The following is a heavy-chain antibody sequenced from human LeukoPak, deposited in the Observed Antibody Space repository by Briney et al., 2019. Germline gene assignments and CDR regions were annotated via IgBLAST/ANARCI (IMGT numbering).Heavy chain of an antibody. D-gene: IGHD3-22*01. CDR3: AGSITTIVVKYYFDY. CDR2: IYGGGST. CDR1: GFTVSSNY. J-gene: IGHJ4*02. Sequence: GGSLRLSCTASGFTVSSNYMSWVRQAPGKGPEWVSVIYGGGSTYYADSVKGRFTISRDNSKNTVYLQMNNLRAEDTAVYYCAGSITTIVVKYYFDYWGQGTPVTVSS. V-gene: IGHV3-66*01.